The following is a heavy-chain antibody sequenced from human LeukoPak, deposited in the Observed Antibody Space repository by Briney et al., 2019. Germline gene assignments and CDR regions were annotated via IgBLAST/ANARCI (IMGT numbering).Heavy chain of an antibody. D-gene: IGHD3-22*01. V-gene: IGHV4-59*08. Sequence: SETLSLTCTFSGGSISSYYWSWIRQPPGKGLEWIAYIYYSGSTNYNPSLKSRVTISVDTSKNQFSLKLRSVTAADTAVYYCARAYYYASSAFDIWGQGTMVTVSS. CDR3: ARAYYYASSAFDI. CDR2: IYYSGST. CDR1: GGSISSYY. J-gene: IGHJ3*02.